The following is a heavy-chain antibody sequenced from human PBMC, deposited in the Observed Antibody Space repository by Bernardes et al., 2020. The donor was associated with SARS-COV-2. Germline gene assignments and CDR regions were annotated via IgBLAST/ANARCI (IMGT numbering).Heavy chain of an antibody. Sequence: ASVKVSCMASGYSFKTYGITWVRQAPGQGLEWMGWTSAYTGNTHYARKLEGRVTMTTDTSTNTAYLELRNLKSDDTALYYCARDLRPTRSDFGSGSSVYWGQGTLVTVSS. J-gene: IGHJ4*02. V-gene: IGHV1-18*01. CDR3: ARDLRPTRSDFGSGSSVY. CDR2: TSAYTGNT. D-gene: IGHD3-10*01. CDR1: GYSFKTYG.